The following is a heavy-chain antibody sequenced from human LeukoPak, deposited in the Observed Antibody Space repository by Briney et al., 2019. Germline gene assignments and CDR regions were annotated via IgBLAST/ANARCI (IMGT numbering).Heavy chain of an antibody. CDR1: GGSFSGYY. V-gene: IGHV4-34*01. D-gene: IGHD3-9*01. Sequence: SETLSLTCAVYGGSFSGYYWSWIRQPPGEGLEWIGEINHSGSTNYNPSLKSRVTISVDTSKNQFSLKLSSVTAADTAVYYCYSAFDWFNFDYWGQGTLVTVSS. CDR2: INHSGST. J-gene: IGHJ4*02. CDR3: YSAFDWFNFDY.